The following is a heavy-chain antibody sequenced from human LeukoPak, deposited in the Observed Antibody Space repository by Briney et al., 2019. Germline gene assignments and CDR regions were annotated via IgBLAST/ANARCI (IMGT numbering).Heavy chain of an antibody. D-gene: IGHD3-9*01. Sequence: ASVKVSCKASGYTFTDYYMHWVRQAPGQGLEWMGWINPNSGGTNYAQKFQGRVTMTRDTSISTAYMELSRLRSDDTAVYYCARGRYDILTGDMEWFDPWGQGTLVTVSS. CDR3: ARGRYDILTGDMEWFDP. CDR1: GYTFTDYY. J-gene: IGHJ5*02. CDR2: INPNSGGT. V-gene: IGHV1-2*02.